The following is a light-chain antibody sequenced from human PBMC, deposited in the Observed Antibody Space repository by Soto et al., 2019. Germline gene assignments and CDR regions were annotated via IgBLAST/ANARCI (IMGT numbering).Light chain of an antibody. J-gene: IGKJ4*01. V-gene: IGKV3-15*01. CDR3: QQRCSSLDS. Sequence: EIVMTQSPATLSVSPGERATLPCRASQSVSSNLAWYHQKPCQAPRLLIYDSSTRATGIPARFSGSGSGTDFTLTISSLQPEDFGAYYCQQRCSSLDSFGGGTKVDIK. CDR2: DSS. CDR1: QSVSSN.